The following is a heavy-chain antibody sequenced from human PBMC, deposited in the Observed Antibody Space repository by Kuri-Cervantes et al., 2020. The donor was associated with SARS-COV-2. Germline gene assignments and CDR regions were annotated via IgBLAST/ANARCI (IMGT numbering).Heavy chain of an antibody. CDR2: IIPILGIA. D-gene: IGHD3-16*02. CDR1: GGTFSSYA. J-gene: IGHJ3*02. V-gene: IGHV1-69*04. CDR3: ARGAHPVTFGGVIVGRRRNAFDI. Sequence: SVKVSCKASGGTFSSYAISWVRQAPGQGLEWMGRIIPILGIANYAQKFQGRVTITADKSTSTANMELSSVTAADTAVYYCARGAHPVTFGGVIVGRRRNAFDIWGQGTMVTVSS.